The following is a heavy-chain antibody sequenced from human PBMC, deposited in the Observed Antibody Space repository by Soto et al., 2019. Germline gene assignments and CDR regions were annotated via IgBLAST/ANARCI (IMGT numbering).Heavy chain of an antibody. Sequence: SVKVSCKASGGTFSSYAISWVRQAPGQGLEWMGGIIPIFGTANYAQKFQGRVTITADESTSTAYMELSSLRPEDTAVYYCARDGYSYGNPDDAFDIWGQGTMVTVSS. CDR2: IIPIFGTA. V-gene: IGHV1-69*13. CDR3: ARDGYSYGNPDDAFDI. CDR1: GGTFSSYA. D-gene: IGHD5-18*01. J-gene: IGHJ3*02.